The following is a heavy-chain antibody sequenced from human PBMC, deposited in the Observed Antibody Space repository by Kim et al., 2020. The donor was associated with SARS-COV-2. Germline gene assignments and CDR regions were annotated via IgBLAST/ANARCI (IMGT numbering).Heavy chain of an antibody. Sequence: SETLSLTCAVYGGSFSGYYWSWIRQPPGKGLEWIGEINHSGSTNYNPSLKSRVTISVDTSKNQFSLKLSSVTAADTAVYYCARVEGYCSSTSCSTGIDPWGQGTLVTVSS. V-gene: IGHV4-34*01. CDR1: GGSFSGYY. J-gene: IGHJ5*02. D-gene: IGHD2-2*02. CDR3: ARVEGYCSSTSCSTGIDP. CDR2: INHSGST.